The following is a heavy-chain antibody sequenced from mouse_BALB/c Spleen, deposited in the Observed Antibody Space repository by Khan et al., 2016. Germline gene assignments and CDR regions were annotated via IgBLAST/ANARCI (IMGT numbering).Heavy chain of an antibody. D-gene: IGHD2-3*01. CDR1: GFSFSSYW. CDR3: SKTYDGYAGARDY. Sequence: EVKLEESGGGLVQPGGSMKLSCVASGFSFSSYWMSWVRQSPEKGLEWVAEIRLKSDNYATHYAESVKGKFTISRDDSKSRLYLQMNSLTAEDTGIYYCSKTYDGYAGARDYWGQGTSVTVAS. CDR2: IRLKSDNYAT. V-gene: IGHV6-6*02. J-gene: IGHJ4*01.